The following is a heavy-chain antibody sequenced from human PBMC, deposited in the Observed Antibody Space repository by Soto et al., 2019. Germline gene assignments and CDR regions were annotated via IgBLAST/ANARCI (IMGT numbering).Heavy chain of an antibody. CDR1: GFTFSSYG. D-gene: IGHD5-18*01. Sequence: QVQLVESGGGVVQPGRSLRLSCAASGFTFSSYGMHWVRQAPGKGLEWVAVIWYDGSNKYYADSVKGRFTISRDNSKNTLYLQMNSLRAEDTAVYYCARDSAMAHYYGMDVWGQGSTVTVS. J-gene: IGHJ6*02. V-gene: IGHV3-33*01. CDR2: IWYDGSNK. CDR3: ARDSAMAHYYGMDV.